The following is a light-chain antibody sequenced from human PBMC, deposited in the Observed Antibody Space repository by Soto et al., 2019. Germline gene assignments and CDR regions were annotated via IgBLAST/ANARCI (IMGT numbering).Light chain of an antibody. CDR1: SSNIGTTY. CDR2: ENN. CDR3: GAWDDSVSAYV. V-gene: IGLV1-51*02. J-gene: IGLJ1*01. Sequence: QSVLTQPPSVSAAPGQRVTISCSGSSSNIGTTYVSWYQQLPGTVPKLLMYENNKRPSWIPDRFSGSKSATSATLDITGLQTGDEAAYYCGAWDDSVSAYVFGTGTKLTVL.